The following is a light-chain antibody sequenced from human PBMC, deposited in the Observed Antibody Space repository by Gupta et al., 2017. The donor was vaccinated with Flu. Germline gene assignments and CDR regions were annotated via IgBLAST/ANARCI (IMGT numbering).Light chain of an antibody. V-gene: IGLV1-44*01. J-gene: IGLJ2*01. Sequence: QSGLTQPPSMSGTPGQRVTISCSGTSSNIGNNAVNWFQQLPGTAPKLLISSSDQRPSGVPDRFSASKSGTSASLAISGLQSEDEADYYCASWDDSLIGRVFGGGTKLTVL. CDR3: ASWDDSLIGRV. CDR1: SSNIGNNA. CDR2: SSD.